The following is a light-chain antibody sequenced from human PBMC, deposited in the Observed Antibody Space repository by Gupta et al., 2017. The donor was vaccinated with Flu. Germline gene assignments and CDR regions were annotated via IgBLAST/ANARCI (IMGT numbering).Light chain of an antibody. CDR3: QSYDSSLSGWV. Sequence: QSVLTQPPSVSGAPGRRVTISCTGSSSNIGAGYDVHWYQQLPGTAPKLLIYGNSKRPSGVPDRFSGSKSGTSASLAITGLQAEDEADYYCQSYDSSLSGWVFGGGTKLTVL. CDR2: GNS. J-gene: IGLJ3*02. CDR1: SSNIGAGYD. V-gene: IGLV1-40*01.